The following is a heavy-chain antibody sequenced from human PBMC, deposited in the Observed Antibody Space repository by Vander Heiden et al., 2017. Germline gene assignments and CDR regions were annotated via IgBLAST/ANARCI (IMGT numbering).Heavy chain of an antibody. J-gene: IGHJ4*02. V-gene: IGHV3-21*01. CDR3: ARDRGYDILTGYSPFDY. CDR1: GSTFSSYS. Sequence: EVQLVESGGDLVKPGGSLRLSCAASGSTFSSYSMNWVRQAPGKGLEWVSSISSSSSYIYYADSVKGRFTISRDNAKNSLYLQMNSLRAEDTAVYYCARDRGYDILTGYSPFDYWGQGTLVTVSS. D-gene: IGHD3-9*01. CDR2: ISSSSSYI.